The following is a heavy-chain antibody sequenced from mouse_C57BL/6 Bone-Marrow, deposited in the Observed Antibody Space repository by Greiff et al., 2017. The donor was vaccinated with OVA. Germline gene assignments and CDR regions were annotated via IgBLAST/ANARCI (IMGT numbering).Heavy chain of an antibody. V-gene: IGHV1-64*01. CDR3: AIYYDGSGYVAMDY. Sequence: QVQLQQPGAELVKPGASVKLSCKASGYPFTSYWMHWVKQRPGQGLEWIGMIHPNSGSTTYNEKFKRTATLTVETSSSTDYMQLSSMTSEDSAVYYCAIYYDGSGYVAMDYWGQGTSVTVSS. D-gene: IGHD1-1*01. CDR2: IHPNSGST. CDR1: GYPFTSYW. J-gene: IGHJ4*01.